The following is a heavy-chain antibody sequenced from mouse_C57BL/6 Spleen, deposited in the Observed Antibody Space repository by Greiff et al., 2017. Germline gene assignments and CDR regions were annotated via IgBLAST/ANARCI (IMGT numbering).Heavy chain of an antibody. V-gene: IGHV5-6*01. CDR3: ERHREGLLGAMDY. CDR2: ISSGGSYT. CDR1: GFTFSSYG. Sequence: EVQGVESGGDLVQPGGSLKLSCAASGFTFSSYGMSWVRQTPDMRLEWVAIISSGGSYTYYLDSVKGRFTISRDNAKNTLYLQMSSLKSEDTAIYYCERHREGLLGAMDYWGQGTSVTVSS. D-gene: IGHD2-3*01. J-gene: IGHJ4*01.